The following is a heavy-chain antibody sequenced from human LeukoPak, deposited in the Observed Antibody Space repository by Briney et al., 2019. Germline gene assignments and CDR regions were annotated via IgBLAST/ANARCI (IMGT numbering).Heavy chain of an antibody. J-gene: IGHJ4*02. CDR1: GYTFTSDY. V-gene: IGHV1-46*01. CDR2: INPSGGST. D-gene: IGHD6-13*01. CDR3: ARDTLYSSSWRNPFDY. Sequence: ASVKVSCKASGYTFTSDYMHWVRQAPGQGLEWMGIINPSGGSTSYAQKFQGRVTMTRDTSTSTVYMELSSLRSEDTAVYYCARDTLYSSSWRNPFDYWGQGTLVTVSS.